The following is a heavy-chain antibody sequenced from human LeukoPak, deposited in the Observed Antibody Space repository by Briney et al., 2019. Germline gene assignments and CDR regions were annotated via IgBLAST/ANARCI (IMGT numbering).Heavy chain of an antibody. J-gene: IGHJ6*02. Sequence: ASVKVSCKASGYTFTSYDINWVRRATGQGLEWMGWMNPNSGNTGYAQKFQGRVTMTRNTSISTAYMELSSLRSEDTAVYYCARGGDGYNWYYYYGMDVWGQGTTVTVSS. CDR3: ARGGDGYNWYYYYGMDV. CDR1: GYTFTSYD. CDR2: MNPNSGNT. D-gene: IGHD5-24*01. V-gene: IGHV1-8*01.